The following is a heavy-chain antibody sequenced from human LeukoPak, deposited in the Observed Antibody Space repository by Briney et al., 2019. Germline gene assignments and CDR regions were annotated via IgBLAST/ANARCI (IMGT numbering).Heavy chain of an antibody. D-gene: IGHD4-17*01. Sequence: ASVKVSCKASGYTFTGYYMHWVRQAPGQGLEWMGWINPNSGGTNYAQKFQGRVTMTRDTSISTAYMELSRLRSDDTAVYYCASRDGDYDDYYYGMDVWGQGTTVTVSS. CDR2: INPNSGGT. CDR3: ASRDGDYDDYYYGMDV. J-gene: IGHJ6*02. V-gene: IGHV1-2*02. CDR1: GYTFTGYY.